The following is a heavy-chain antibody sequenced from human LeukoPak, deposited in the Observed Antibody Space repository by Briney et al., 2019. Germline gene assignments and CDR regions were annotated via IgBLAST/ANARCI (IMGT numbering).Heavy chain of an antibody. J-gene: IGHJ4*02. Sequence: GGSLRRSCAASGFICSNNGMHWVRQAPGKGLEWVAFIRYDGSNKYYAYSVKGRFTISRDNSKNSLYLQMNSLRAEASAVYYCAQDPSSSYYDSSGYCDYWGQGTLVTVSS. D-gene: IGHD3-22*01. CDR2: IRYDGSNK. V-gene: IGHV3-30*02. CDR1: GFICSNNG. CDR3: AQDPSSSYYDSSGYCDY.